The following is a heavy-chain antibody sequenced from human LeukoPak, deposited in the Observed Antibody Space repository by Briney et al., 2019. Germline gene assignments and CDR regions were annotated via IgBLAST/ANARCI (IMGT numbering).Heavy chain of an antibody. D-gene: IGHD3-22*01. J-gene: IGHJ6*02. CDR1: GYTFTGYY. V-gene: IGHV1-2*04. CDR3: ARDRVYDSSGYYYGHYYYGMDV. Sequence: ASVKVSCKASGYTFTGYYMHWVRQDTGQGLEWMGWINPNSGGTNCAQKFQGWVTMTRDTPISTAYMELSRLRSDDTAVYYCARDRVYDSSGYYYGHYYYGMDVWGQGTTVTVSS. CDR2: INPNSGGT.